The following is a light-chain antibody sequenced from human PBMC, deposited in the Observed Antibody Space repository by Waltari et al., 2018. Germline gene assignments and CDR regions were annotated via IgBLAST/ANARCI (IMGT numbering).Light chain of an antibody. J-gene: IGKJ4*01. V-gene: IGKV3-11*01. CDR2: DAS. CDR1: QSVNNY. Sequence: EIVLTQSPATLSLSPGERATLSCRASQSVNNYLAWYQQRPGQAPRLLIYDASNRATGILARFSGSGFGTDFTLTISTLEPEDFAVYYCQQRANWLTFGGGTKVEIK. CDR3: QQRANWLT.